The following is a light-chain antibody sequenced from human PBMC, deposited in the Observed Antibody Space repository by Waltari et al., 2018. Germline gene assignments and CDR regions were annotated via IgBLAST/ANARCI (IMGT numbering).Light chain of an antibody. V-gene: IGLV2-14*01. CDR1: TSDVGGYTY. CDR3: SSYTSTTALV. CDR2: EVS. J-gene: IGLJ3*02. Sequence: QSALTQPASVSGSPGQSITISCTGTTSDVGGYTYVSWHQQHPGKAPKLIIFEVSYRPSWVSNRFSGAKSGNTASMTISGLQPDDEADYYCSSYTSTTALVFGGGTKVTVL.